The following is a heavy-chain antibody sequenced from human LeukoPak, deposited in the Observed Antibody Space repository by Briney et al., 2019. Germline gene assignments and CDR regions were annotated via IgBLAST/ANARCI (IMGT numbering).Heavy chain of an antibody. D-gene: IGHD2-2*01. J-gene: IGHJ6*02. V-gene: IGHV3-21*01. Sequence: GGYLRLSCAASAFTFSSISMDWVRQAPGQGRVWVSSISSSSSYIYYEDSVTGRFTISRDNANNSLYLQMNSLRAEDTAVYYCARDQGDIVVVPGPYYYYGMDVWGQGTTVTVSS. CDR3: ARDQGDIVVVPGPYYYYGMDV. CDR1: AFTFSSIS. CDR2: ISSSSSYI.